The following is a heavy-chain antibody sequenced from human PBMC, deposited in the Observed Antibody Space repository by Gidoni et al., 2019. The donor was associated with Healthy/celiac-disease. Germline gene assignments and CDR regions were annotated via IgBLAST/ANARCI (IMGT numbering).Heavy chain of an antibody. D-gene: IGHD2-2*03. CDR3: TREVGIVVVPAARYNYYYYYGMDV. V-gene: IGHV3-49*03. CDR2: IRSKAYGGTT. J-gene: IGHJ6*02. CDR1: GFTFGDSA. Sequence: EVQLVESGGGLVQPGRSLRLSCTASGFTFGDSAMSWFRQAPGKGLEWVGFIRSKAYGGTTEYAASVKGRFTISRDDSKSIAYLQMNSLKTEDTAVYYCTREVGIVVVPAARYNYYYYYGMDVWGQGTTVTVSS.